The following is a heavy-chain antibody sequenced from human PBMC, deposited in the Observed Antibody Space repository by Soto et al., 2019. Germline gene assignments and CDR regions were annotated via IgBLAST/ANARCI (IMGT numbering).Heavy chain of an antibody. V-gene: IGHV4-31*03. CDR2: IYYSGTT. J-gene: IGHJ4*02. Sequence: SETLSLTCTVSGGSISSEGYYWSWFRQLPGKGLEWIGDIYYSGTTYHNPSLRSRLTISGDASKNQFSLKLSSVTAADTALYYCAGGRGYSYGPYYFDYWGQGTLVTVSS. CDR1: GGSISSEGYY. D-gene: IGHD5-18*01. CDR3: AGGRGYSYGPYYFDY.